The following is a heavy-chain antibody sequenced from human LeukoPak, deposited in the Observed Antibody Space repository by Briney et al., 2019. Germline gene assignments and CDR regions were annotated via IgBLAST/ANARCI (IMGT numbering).Heavy chain of an antibody. CDR2: IWYDGSNK. Sequence: PGGSLRLPCAASGFTFSNYGMHWVRQAPGKGLEWVAVIWYDGSNKYYADSVKGRFTISRDNSKNTLYLQMNSLRAEDTAVYYCAKGKRQNWDPFDYWGQGTLVTVSS. CDR1: GFTFSNYG. J-gene: IGHJ4*02. D-gene: IGHD7-27*01. CDR3: AKGKRQNWDPFDY. V-gene: IGHV3-33*06.